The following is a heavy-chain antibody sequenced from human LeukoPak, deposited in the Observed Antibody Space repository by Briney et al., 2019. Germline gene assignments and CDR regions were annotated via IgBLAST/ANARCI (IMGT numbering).Heavy chain of an antibody. Sequence: ASVKVSCKASGYTFTGYYMHWVRQAPGQGLEWMGWINPNSGGTNYAQKFQGRVTMNRDTSISTAYMELSRLRSDDTAVYYCARETTIFGVVAWFDPWGQGTLVTVSS. CDR2: INPNSGGT. CDR3: ARETTIFGVVAWFDP. CDR1: GYTFTGYY. J-gene: IGHJ5*02. V-gene: IGHV1-2*02. D-gene: IGHD3-3*01.